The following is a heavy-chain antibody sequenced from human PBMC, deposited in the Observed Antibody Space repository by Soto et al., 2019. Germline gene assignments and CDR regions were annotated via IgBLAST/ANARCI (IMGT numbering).Heavy chain of an antibody. CDR2: TYYRSKWFH. CDR1: GDSVSSNGAC. J-gene: IGHJ5*02. CDR3: AKGDNLGPKTGYAFDP. V-gene: IGHV6-1*01. D-gene: IGHD5-12*01. Sequence: PSQTLSLTCVISGDSVSSNGACWNWIRQSPSRGLQWLGRTYYRSKWFHDYAASVKSRMNINPDTSSNQFSLQLNSVTPEDTAVYFCAKGDNLGPKTGYAFDPWGQGIMVTVSS.